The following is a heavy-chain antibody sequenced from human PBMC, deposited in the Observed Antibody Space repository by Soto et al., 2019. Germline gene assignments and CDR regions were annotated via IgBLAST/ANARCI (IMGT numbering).Heavy chain of an antibody. V-gene: IGHV1-18*01. CDR2: ISAYNGNT. J-gene: IGHJ4*02. CDR3: ARVALLWFGESDLDY. Sequence: QVQLVQSGAEVKKPGASVKVSCKASGYTFTSYGISWVRQAPGQGLEWMGWISAYNGNTNYAQKLQGRVTMTTDTSTSTADMELRSLRSDDTAVYYCARVALLWFGESDLDYWGQGTLVTVSS. D-gene: IGHD3-10*01. CDR1: GYTFTSYG.